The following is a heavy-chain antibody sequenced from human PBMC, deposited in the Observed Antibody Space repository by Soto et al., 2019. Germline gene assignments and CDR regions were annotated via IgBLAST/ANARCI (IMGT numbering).Heavy chain of an antibody. Sequence: PGPSVKVSCKASGYTFTGYYMHWVRQAPGQGLEWMGWINPNSGGTNYAQKFQGRVTMTRDTSISTAYMELSRLRSDDTAVYYCARDFGTLDPYCSGGSCYGPPHAFDIWGQGTMVTVSS. CDR3: ARDFGTLDPYCSGGSCYGPPHAFDI. CDR1: GYTFTGYY. CDR2: INPNSGGT. V-gene: IGHV1-2*02. J-gene: IGHJ3*02. D-gene: IGHD2-15*01.